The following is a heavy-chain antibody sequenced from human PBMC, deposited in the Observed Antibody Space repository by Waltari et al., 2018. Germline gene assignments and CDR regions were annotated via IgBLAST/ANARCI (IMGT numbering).Heavy chain of an antibody. D-gene: IGHD5-18*01. Sequence: EVRLVETGGGLIQPGGSLRLSCAALGLTVSSDFMSWVRQAPGKGLECVSVIYSGGSTYYADSVKGRFTISRDNSKNTVYLQMNSLRVEDTAVYYCAREGVDTANDYWGQGTLVTVSS. CDR2: IYSGGST. CDR3: AREGVDTANDY. CDR1: GLTVSSDF. V-gene: IGHV3-53*02. J-gene: IGHJ4*02.